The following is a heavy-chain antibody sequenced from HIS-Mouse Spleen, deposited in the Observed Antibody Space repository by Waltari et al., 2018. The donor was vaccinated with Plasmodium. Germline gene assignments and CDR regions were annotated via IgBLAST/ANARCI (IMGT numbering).Heavy chain of an antibody. D-gene: IGHD3-16*01. J-gene: IGHJ4*02. Sequence: QVQLVESGGGVVQPGRSLRLSCAASGFTFSSYGMHWVRQAPGKGVEWVAVISYYGSNKYYADSVKGRFTISRDNSKNTLYLQMNSLRAEDTAVYYCAKAQGVINFDYWGQGTLVTVSS. CDR1: GFTFSSYG. CDR2: ISYYGSNK. CDR3: AKAQGVINFDY. V-gene: IGHV3-30*18.